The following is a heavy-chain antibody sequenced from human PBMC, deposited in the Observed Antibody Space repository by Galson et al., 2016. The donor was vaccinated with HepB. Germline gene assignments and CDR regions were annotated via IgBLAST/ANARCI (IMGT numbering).Heavy chain of an antibody. CDR2: IHPSGDI. CDR3: ARGLDRAKTGY. CDR1: GGSLSGDY. J-gene: IGHJ4*02. D-gene: IGHD3-9*01. V-gene: IGHV4-34*01. Sequence: ETLSLTCAVHGGSLSGDYWSWIRQSPGKGLEWIGEIHPSGDINFNPSPASRVIISVDTSKNQFYLKVTSVTAADTAVYYCARGLDRAKTGYWGQGTLVTVSS.